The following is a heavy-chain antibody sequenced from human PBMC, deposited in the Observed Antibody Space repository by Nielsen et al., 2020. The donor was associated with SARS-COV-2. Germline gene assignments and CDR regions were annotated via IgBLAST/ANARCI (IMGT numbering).Heavy chain of an antibody. D-gene: IGHD6-19*01. J-gene: IGHJ6*02. Sequence: WIRQPPGKGLEWVSYISGSGSTIYYADSVKGRFTISRDNAKNSLYLQMNSLRAEDTAVYYCARDPVSSGWPYYYYYGMDVWGQGTTVTVSS. V-gene: IGHV3-48*03. CDR2: ISGSGSTI. CDR3: ARDPVSSGWPYYYYYGMDV.